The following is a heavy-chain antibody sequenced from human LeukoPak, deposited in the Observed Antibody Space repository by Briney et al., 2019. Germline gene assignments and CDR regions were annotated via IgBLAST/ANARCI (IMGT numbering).Heavy chain of an antibody. Sequence: ASVKVSCKASGYTFPSYFMHWVRQAPGQGLEWMGIINPTGGSTTYAQKFQGRVTMTRDTSTSTVYMELSSLRSDDTAVYYCARDYSRGDPDYWGQGTLVTVSS. CDR1: GYTFPSYF. CDR2: INPTGGST. J-gene: IGHJ4*02. CDR3: ARDYSRGDPDY. D-gene: IGHD6-19*01. V-gene: IGHV1-46*01.